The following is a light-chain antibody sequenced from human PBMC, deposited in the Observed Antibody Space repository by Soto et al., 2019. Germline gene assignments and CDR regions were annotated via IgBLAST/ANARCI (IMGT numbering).Light chain of an antibody. CDR2: DVN. J-gene: IGLJ2*01. Sequence: QSVLTQPASVSGSPGQSITISCTGTSSDVGGYNYVSWYQQDPGKAPKLMIYDVNNRPSGVSNRFSGSKSGNTASLTISGHQAEDEAYYYCSSYTSSSTLVVFGGGTKLTVL. V-gene: IGLV2-14*01. CDR3: SSYTSSSTLVV. CDR1: SSDVGGYNY.